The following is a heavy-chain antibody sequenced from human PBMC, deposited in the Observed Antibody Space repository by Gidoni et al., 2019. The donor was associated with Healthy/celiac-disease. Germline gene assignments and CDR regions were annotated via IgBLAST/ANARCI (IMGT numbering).Heavy chain of an antibody. CDR1: GSSFSSYA. J-gene: IGHJ4*02. V-gene: IGHV3-23*01. Sequence: EVQLLASGVCVVQPGGSLILTCLASGSSFSSYAMSWVRQAPGKGVAGVSAIRGSGGSTYYADGVKGRSTISRDNSKNTLYLQMNSVRAEDTAVYYCAKTRGEYTIHFDYWGQGTLVTVSS. D-gene: IGHD3-16*01. CDR2: IRGSGGST. CDR3: AKTRGEYTIHFDY.